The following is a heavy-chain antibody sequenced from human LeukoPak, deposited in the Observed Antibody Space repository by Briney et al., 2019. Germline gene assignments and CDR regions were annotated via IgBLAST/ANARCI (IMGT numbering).Heavy chain of an antibody. Sequence: PSETLSLTCTVSGGSISSYYWSWIRQPAGKGLEWIGRIYTSGSTNYNPSLKSRVTMSVVTSKNQFSLKLSSVTAADTAVYYCARVDYSGRYYYFDYWGQGTLVTVSS. CDR2: IYTSGST. V-gene: IGHV4-4*07. CDR3: ARVDYSGRYYYFDY. D-gene: IGHD1-26*01. J-gene: IGHJ4*02. CDR1: GGSISSYY.